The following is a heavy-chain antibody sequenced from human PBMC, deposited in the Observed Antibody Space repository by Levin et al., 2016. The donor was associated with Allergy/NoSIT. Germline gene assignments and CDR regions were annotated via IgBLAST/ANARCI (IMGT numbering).Heavy chain of an antibody. CDR3: AKDKNYYGSGTWYYYGMDV. V-gene: IGHV3-23*01. Sequence: GESLKISCAASGFTFTTYAMSWVRQAPGKGLEWVSTISDTGGRTYYADSVKGRFTISRDNSKNTLYLQMNSLRAEDTAVYYCAKDKNYYGSGTWYYYGMDVWGQGTTVTVSS. D-gene: IGHD3-10*01. J-gene: IGHJ6*02. CDR2: ISDTGGRT. CDR1: GFTFTTYA.